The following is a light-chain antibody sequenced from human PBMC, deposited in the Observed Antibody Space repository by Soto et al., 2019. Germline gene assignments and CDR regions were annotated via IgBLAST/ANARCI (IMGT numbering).Light chain of an antibody. CDR3: QKYNSALSRG. V-gene: IGKV1-27*01. CDR2: AAS. Sequence: DIQMTQSPSSLSASVGDRVTITCRASQGISNYLAWYQQKPGKVPKLLIYAASTLQSGVPSRFSGSGSGTDVTLTITSLQPEDVATYYCQKYNSALSRGFGQGTKVEIK. CDR1: QGISNY. J-gene: IGKJ1*01.